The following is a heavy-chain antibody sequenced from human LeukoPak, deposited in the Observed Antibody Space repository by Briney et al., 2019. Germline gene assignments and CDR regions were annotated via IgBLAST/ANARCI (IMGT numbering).Heavy chain of an antibody. CDR3: ALADYYDYIWGSHSLPY. CDR1: AFTFTISA. J-gene: IGHJ4*02. V-gene: IGHV1-58*01. D-gene: IGHD3-16*01. Sequence: SVTVSCKASAFTFTISAVQWVRQARGQRLEWIGWIVVGSGNTNYAQKFQERVTITRDMSTSTAYMELSSLRSEDTAVYYCALADYYDYIWGSHSLPYWGQGTLVTVSS. CDR2: IVVGSGNT.